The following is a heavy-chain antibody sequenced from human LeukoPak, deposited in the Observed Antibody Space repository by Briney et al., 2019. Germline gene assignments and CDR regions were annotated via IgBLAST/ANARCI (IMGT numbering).Heavy chain of an antibody. J-gene: IGHJ4*02. D-gene: IGHD2-2*01. CDR2: IIPIFGTA. V-gene: IGHV1-69*06. CDR3: ARNNGVVPAAIADY. Sequence: PVKVSCKASGGTFSSYAISWVRQAPGQGLEWMGGIIPIFGTANYAQKFQGRVTITADKSTSTAYMELSSLRSEDTAVYYCARNNGVVPAAIADYWGQGTLVTVSS. CDR1: GGTFSSYA.